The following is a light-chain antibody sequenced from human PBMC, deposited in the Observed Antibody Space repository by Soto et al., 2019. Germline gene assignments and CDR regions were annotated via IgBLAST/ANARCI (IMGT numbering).Light chain of an antibody. Sequence: EIVLTQSPATLSVSPGERATLSCRASQGVFGNLAWYQQKPGQAPRLLIYGASTRASAIPARFSGRGSGTDFTLTISRLQSEDFAVYFCHQYHNWPRTFGQGTKVDVK. J-gene: IGKJ1*01. CDR2: GAS. CDR1: QGVFGN. CDR3: HQYHNWPRT. V-gene: IGKV3D-15*01.